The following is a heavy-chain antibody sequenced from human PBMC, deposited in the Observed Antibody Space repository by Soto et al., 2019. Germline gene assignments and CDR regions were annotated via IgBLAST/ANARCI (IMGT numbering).Heavy chain of an antibody. Sequence: WASVKVSCKASGYAFNGYGISWVRQAPGQGLEWMGWISAYNGNSNYAQKFQDRVTMTTDSSTTTGYMELRNLISDDTAVYYCARVRGIHYYFYGMDLWGQWTTVPVSS. CDR2: ISAYNGNS. J-gene: IGHJ6*02. D-gene: IGHD3-10*01. CDR1: GYAFNGYG. V-gene: IGHV1-18*01. CDR3: ARVRGIHYYFYGMDL.